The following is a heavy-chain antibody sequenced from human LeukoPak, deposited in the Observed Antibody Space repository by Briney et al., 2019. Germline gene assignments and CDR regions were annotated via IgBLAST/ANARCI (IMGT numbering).Heavy chain of an antibody. CDR3: ARHAYHYYYGVDV. CDR2: ISGDDNT. J-gene: IGHJ6*02. V-gene: IGHV3-66*04. Sequence: GGSLRLSCAASGFPVSTNYMSWVRQAPGKGLEWVSVISGDDNTYYADSVKGRFTISRDNSKNTLYLQMHSLRPEDTAVYYCARHAYHYYYGVDVWGQGTTVTVSS. CDR1: GFPVSTNY.